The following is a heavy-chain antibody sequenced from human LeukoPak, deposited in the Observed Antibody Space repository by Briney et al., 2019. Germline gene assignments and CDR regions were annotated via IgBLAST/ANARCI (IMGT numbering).Heavy chain of an antibody. J-gene: IGHJ6*03. CDR1: GGTFSSYA. Sequence: SVKVSCKASGGTFSSYAISWVRQAPGQGLEWMGGIIPIFGTANYAQKFQGRVTITADESTSTAYMELSSLRSEDTAVYYCATYYDFWSCSLLYYYMDVWGKGTTVTVSS. V-gene: IGHV1-69*13. CDR3: ATYYDFWSCSLLYYYMDV. CDR2: IIPIFGTA. D-gene: IGHD3-3*01.